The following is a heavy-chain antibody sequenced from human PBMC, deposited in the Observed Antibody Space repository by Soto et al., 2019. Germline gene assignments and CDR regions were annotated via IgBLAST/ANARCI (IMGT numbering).Heavy chain of an antibody. J-gene: IGHJ4*02. V-gene: IGHV4-4*02. CDR2: IHDSGIT. CDR1: SGSIRSSDW. D-gene: IGHD2-21*01. Sequence: SETLSLTCSVSSGSIRSSDWWSWVRQPPGKGLEWIGEIHDSGITNYNPSLKSRVTISTDKSKNQLSLKADSVTAADTAVYYCARGDFFTLDNWGQGTLVTVSS. CDR3: ARGDFFTLDN.